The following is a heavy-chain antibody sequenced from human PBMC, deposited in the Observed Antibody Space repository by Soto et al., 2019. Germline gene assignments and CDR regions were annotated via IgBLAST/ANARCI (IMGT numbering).Heavy chain of an antibody. CDR1: GYTFTSYY. CDR2: INPSGGST. J-gene: IGHJ5*02. V-gene: IGHV1-46*03. CDR3: ARGGRTTNWFDP. D-gene: IGHD4-4*01. Sequence: ASVKVSCKASGYTFTSYYMHLLRQAPGQGLEWMGIINPSGGSTSYAQKFQGRVTMTRDTSTSTVYMGLSSLRSEDTAVYYCARGGRTTNWFDPWGQGTLVTVSS.